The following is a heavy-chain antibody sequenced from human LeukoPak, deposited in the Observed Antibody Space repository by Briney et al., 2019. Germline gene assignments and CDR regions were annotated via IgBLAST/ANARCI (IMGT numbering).Heavy chain of an antibody. CDR2: SKNDGSST. J-gene: IGHJ4*02. Sequence: QTGGSLRLSCAVSGFTSGFTFSSCWMHWVRRAPGKGLVWVSVSKNDGSSTNYADSVKGRFTVSRDNAQNTVYLQMNSLRVEDTATYYCHPLGYTSNWGQGTLVTVSS. V-gene: IGHV3-74*01. D-gene: IGHD6-19*01. CDR3: HPLGYTSN. CDR1: GFTFSSCW.